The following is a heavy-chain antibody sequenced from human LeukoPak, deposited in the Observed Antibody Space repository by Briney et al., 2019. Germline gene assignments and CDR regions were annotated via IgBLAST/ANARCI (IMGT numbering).Heavy chain of an antibody. D-gene: IGHD3-22*01. CDR2: IYYSGSA. V-gene: IGHV4-39*07. J-gene: IGHJ4*02. CDR3: ARDTYYYDSSGQRGFDY. CDR1: GGSISSSSYY. Sequence: PSETLSLTCTVSGGSISSSSYYWGWIRQPPGKGLEWIGSIYYSGSAYYNPSLKSRVTISVDTSKNQFSLKLSSVTAADTAVYYCARDTYYYDSSGQRGFDYWGQGTLVTVSS.